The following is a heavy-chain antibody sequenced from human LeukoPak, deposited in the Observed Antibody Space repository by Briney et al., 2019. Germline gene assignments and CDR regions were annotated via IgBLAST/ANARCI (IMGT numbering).Heavy chain of an antibody. Sequence: GGSLRLSCAASGFTFSSYAMNWVRQAPGKGLDWVSTTSGSGTTTHHADSVKGRFTISRDNSKSTLYLQMNSLRAEDTAVYYCAKGGRVAAASEVDYWGQGTLVTVSS. CDR1: GFTFSSYA. CDR3: AKGGRVAAASEVDY. V-gene: IGHV3-23*01. CDR2: TSGSGTTT. J-gene: IGHJ4*02. D-gene: IGHD6-13*01.